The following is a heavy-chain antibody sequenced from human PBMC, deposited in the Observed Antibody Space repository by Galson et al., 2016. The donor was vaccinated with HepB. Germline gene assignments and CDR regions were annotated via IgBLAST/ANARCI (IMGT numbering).Heavy chain of an antibody. Sequence: SLRLSCAASGFIVNNYYMNWVRQAPGKGLEWISVIYTGDNTNYADSVKGRFVVSRDRSTNTLYLHLNTLRPEDTAIYFCARGVGLTGPPFFDSWGQGALVTVSS. V-gene: IGHV3-53*01. J-gene: IGHJ4*02. CDR3: ARGVGLTGPPFFDS. D-gene: IGHD1-20*01. CDR1: GFIVNNYY. CDR2: IYTGDNT.